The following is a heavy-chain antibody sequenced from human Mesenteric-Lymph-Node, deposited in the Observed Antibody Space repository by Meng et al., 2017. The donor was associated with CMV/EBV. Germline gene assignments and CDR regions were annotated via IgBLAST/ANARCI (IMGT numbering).Heavy chain of an antibody. J-gene: IGHJ5*02. CDR2: MNPNSGNT. V-gene: IGHV1-8*03. CDR3: ARGRCSSTSCYTGGGWFDP. D-gene: IGHD2-2*02. Sequence: ASVKVSCKASGYTFTSYDINWVRQATGQGLEWMGWMNPNSGNTGYAQKFQGRVTITRNTSISTAYMELSSLRSEDTAVYYCARGRCSSTSCYTGGGWFDPWGQGTLVTVSS. CDR1: GYTFTSYD.